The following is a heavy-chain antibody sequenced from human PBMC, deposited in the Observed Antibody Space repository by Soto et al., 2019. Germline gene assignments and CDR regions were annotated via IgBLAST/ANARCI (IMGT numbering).Heavy chain of an antibody. CDR1: GGSFSGYY. CDR3: ARKGNYDFWSGYGNLYNWFDP. J-gene: IGHJ5*02. Sequence: QVQLQQWGAGLLKPSETLSLTCAVYGGSFSGYYWSWIRQPPGKGLEWIGEFNHSGSTNYNPTLKSRVSISVETSKNQFSLKLSSVTAADTAVYYCARKGNYDFWSGYGNLYNWFDPWGQGTLVTVSS. D-gene: IGHD3-3*01. V-gene: IGHV4-34*01. CDR2: FNHSGST.